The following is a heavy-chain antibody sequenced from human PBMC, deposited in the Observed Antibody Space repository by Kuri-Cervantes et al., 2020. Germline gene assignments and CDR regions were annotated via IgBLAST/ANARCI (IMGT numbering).Heavy chain of an antibody. CDR1: GGSISSYY. CDR3: ARGDYYGSLDV. D-gene: IGHD3-10*01. CDR2: IHTSGST. V-gene: IGHV4-4*07. Sequence: SETLSLTCTVSGGSISSYYWSWIRQPAGKGLEWIGRIHTSGSTNYNPSLKSRVTISVDKSKNQFSLKLNSVTVADTAVYYCARGDYYGSLDVWGKGTTVTVSS. J-gene: IGHJ6*04.